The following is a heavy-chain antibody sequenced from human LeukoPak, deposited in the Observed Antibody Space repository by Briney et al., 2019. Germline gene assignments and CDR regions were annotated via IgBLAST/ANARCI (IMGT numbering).Heavy chain of an antibody. D-gene: IGHD6-19*01. V-gene: IGHV5-51*01. CDR2: VYPGDSDT. J-gene: IGHJ4*02. Sequence: GESLKISCKGSGYTSINYWIAWVRQMPGKGLEWMGSVYPGDSDTRYSPSFQGQVTISVDKSISTAYLQWSSLKASDTAMYYCARRGSGWFVDYWGQGTLVTVSS. CDR1: GYTSINYW. CDR3: ARRGSGWFVDY.